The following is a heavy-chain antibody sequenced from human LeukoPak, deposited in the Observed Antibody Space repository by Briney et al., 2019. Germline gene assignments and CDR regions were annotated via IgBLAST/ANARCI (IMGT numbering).Heavy chain of an antibody. Sequence: GGSLRLSCAASGFTFSSYAMHWVRQAPGKGLEYVSAISSNGGSTYYANSVKGRFTISRDNSKNTLYLQMGSLRAEDMAVYYCARELGGNSVGVDDWGPGTPVTVSS. D-gene: IGHD4-23*01. CDR3: ARELGGNSVGVDD. V-gene: IGHV3-64*01. CDR2: ISSNGGST. J-gene: IGHJ4*02. CDR1: GFTFSSYA.